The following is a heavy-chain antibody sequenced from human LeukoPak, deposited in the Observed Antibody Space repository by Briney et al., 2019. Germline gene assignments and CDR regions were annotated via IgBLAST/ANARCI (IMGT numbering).Heavy chain of an antibody. J-gene: IGHJ4*02. CDR2: INPNSGGT. CDR3: ARAGSSWYVYFDY. D-gene: IGHD6-13*01. CDR1: GYTFTGYY. Sequence: ASVKVSCKASGYTFTGYYMHWVRQAPGQGLEWMGWINPNSGGTNYALKFQGRVTMTRDTSISTAYMELSRLRSDDTAVYYCARAGSSWYVYFDYWGQGTLVTVSS. V-gene: IGHV1-2*02.